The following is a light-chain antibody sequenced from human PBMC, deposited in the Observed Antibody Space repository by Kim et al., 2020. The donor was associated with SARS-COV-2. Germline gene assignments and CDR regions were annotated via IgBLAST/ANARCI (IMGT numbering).Light chain of an antibody. CDR1: QSVFYSSNNKNY. J-gene: IGKJ1*01. CDR2: WAS. V-gene: IGKV4-1*01. CDR3: QQYYSTPWT. Sequence: ATINCKSSQSVFYSSNNKNYLVWYQQKPGQPPKLLIYWASTRESGVPDRFSGSGSGTDFTLTISSLQAEDVAVYYCQQYYSTPWTFGQGTKVDIK.